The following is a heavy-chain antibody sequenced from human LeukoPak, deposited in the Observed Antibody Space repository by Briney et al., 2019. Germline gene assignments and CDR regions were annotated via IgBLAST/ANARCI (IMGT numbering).Heavy chain of an antibody. V-gene: IGHV3-30*18. CDR1: GFTFSSYG. J-gene: IGHJ4*02. D-gene: IGHD2-15*01. CDR3: AKDLWSFCSGGSCYPFDY. CDR2: ISYDGSNK. Sequence: PGGSLRLSCAASGFTFSSYGMHWVRQAPGKGLEWVAVISYDGSNKYYADSVKGRFTISRDNSKNTLYLQMNSLRDEDTAVYYCAKDLWSFCSGGSCYPFDYWGQGTLVTVSS.